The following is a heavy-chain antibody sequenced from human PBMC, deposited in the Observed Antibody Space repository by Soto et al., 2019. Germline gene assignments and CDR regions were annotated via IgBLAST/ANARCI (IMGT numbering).Heavy chain of an antibody. CDR3: AKLSCTSSTCYFPGWFDP. V-gene: IGHV4-31*03. CDR1: GDSINGGASF. CDR2: VYYSGSS. Sequence: PSETLSLTCTVSGDSINGGASFWSWIRQPPGKGLEWVANVYYSGSSYYNPSLKSRLTISVDTTKSQFSLQLKSMTAADTAVYYCAKLSCTSSTCYFPGWFDPWGQGTLVTVSS. J-gene: IGHJ5*02. D-gene: IGHD2-2*01.